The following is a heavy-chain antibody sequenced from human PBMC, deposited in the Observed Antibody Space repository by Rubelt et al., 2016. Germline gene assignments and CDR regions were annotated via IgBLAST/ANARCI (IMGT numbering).Heavy chain of an antibody. CDR2: INPNSGGT. V-gene: IGHV1-2*06. D-gene: IGHD3-22*01. Sequence: MHWVRQAPGQGLEWMGRINPNSGGTNYAQKFQGRVTMTRDTSISTAYMELSRLRSDDTAVYYCAREGSTDYYDSSGYYYVGGWFDPWGQGTLVTVSS. J-gene: IGHJ5*02. CDR3: AREGSTDYYDSSGYYYVGGWFDP.